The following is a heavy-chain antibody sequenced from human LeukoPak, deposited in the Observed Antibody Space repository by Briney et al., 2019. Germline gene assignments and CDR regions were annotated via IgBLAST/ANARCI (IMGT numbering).Heavy chain of an antibody. CDR1: GGTFSSYA. CDR2: IIPILGIA. V-gene: IGHV1-69*04. D-gene: IGHD5-24*01. J-gene: IGHJ4*02. Sequence: ASVKVSCKASGGTFSSYAISWLRQAPGQGLEWMGRIIPILGIANYAQKFQGRVTITADKSTSTAYMELSSLRSEDTAVYYCARGGSRDGYNYDYWGQGTLVTVSS. CDR3: ARGGSRDGYNYDY.